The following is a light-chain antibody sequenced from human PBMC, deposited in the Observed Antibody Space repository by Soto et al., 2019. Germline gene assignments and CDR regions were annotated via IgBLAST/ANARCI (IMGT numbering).Light chain of an antibody. V-gene: IGKV1-27*01. CDR3: QKYNIAPQ. CDR1: QVISNY. J-gene: IGKJ3*01. Sequence: DLQMTQSPSSLSASVGDRVTITCRASQVISNYLAWYQQKPGKVPKLLIYAASILQSGVPSRFSGSRSVTAFALTISSRQPEDVATYYCQKYNIAPQFGPGPKGDIK. CDR2: AAS.